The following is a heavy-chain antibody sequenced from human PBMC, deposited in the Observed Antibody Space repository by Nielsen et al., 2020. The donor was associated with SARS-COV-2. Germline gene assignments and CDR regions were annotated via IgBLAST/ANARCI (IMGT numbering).Heavy chain of an antibody. J-gene: IGHJ4*02. D-gene: IGHD5-24*01. Sequence: ASVKVSCKASGYTFTGYYLHWVRQAPGQGLEWMGRINPNSGGTNYAQKFQGRVTMTRDTSISTAYMELSRLRSDDTAVYYCARGVDMATIVTYYFDYWGQGTLVTVSS. V-gene: IGHV1-2*06. CDR3: ARGVDMATIVTYYFDY. CDR2: INPNSGGT. CDR1: GYTFTGYY.